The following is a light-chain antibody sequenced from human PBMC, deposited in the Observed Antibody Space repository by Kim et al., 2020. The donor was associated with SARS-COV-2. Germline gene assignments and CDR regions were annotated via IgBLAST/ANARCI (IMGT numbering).Light chain of an antibody. V-gene: IGKV3-15*01. CDR2: EAS. Sequence: EVVMTQSPATLSVSPGDRVTLSCRASERVTGSLAWYQQKPGQAPRLLIYEASTRATAIPARFSGSGSGTEFTLTISSLQSEDFAVYYCQQYSNWFPITFGQGTRLEIK. CDR3: QQYSNWFPIT. CDR1: ERVTGS. J-gene: IGKJ5*01.